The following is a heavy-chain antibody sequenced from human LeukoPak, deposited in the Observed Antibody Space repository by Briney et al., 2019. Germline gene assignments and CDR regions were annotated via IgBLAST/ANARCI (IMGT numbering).Heavy chain of an antibody. CDR2: VSGDGSIT. CDR1: GFTYSSNW. V-gene: IGHV3-74*01. D-gene: IGHD3-16*01. CDR3: ARQNYGNPDY. Sequence: GGSLRLSCAASGFTYSSNWMHWVRQAPGKGLVWVSRVSGDGSITYYADSVKGRFTMSRDNAKNTLYLQINSLRVQDTAVYYCARQNYGNPDYWGQGTLVTVSS. J-gene: IGHJ4*02.